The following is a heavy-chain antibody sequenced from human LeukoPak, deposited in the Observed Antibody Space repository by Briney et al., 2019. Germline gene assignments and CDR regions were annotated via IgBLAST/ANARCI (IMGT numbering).Heavy chain of an antibody. V-gene: IGHV3-33*03. D-gene: IGHD2-21*02. CDR2: IWYDGSNK. J-gene: IGHJ6*02. CDR3: ARYCGGDCYKYYYGMDV. CDR1: GFTFSSYG. Sequence: PGRSLRLSCAASGFTFSSYGMHWVRQAPGKGLEWVAVIWYDGSNKYYADSVKGRFTISRDNAKNSLYLQMNSLRAEDTAVYYCARYCGGDCYKYYYGMDVWGQGTTVTVSS.